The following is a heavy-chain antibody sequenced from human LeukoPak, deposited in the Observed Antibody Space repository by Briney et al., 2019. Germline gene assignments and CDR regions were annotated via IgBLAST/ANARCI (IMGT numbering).Heavy chain of an antibody. Sequence: LAGGSLRLSCAASGFTVSSNYMSWVRQAPGKGLEWVSLIYSGGSTYYADSVKGRFTISRDNSKNTLYLQMNSLRAEDTAVYYCAREIPTSYHDSSGFLDYWGQGTLVTVSS. CDR1: GFTVSSNY. CDR2: IYSGGST. V-gene: IGHV3-53*01. J-gene: IGHJ4*02. CDR3: AREIPTSYHDSSGFLDY. D-gene: IGHD3-22*01.